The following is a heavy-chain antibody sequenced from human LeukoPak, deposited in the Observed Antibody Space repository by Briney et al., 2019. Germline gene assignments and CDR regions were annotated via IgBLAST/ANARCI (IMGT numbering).Heavy chain of an antibody. CDR3: ASLPTYDYVWGSYRYTDTSDY. CDR2: INHSGST. V-gene: IGHV4-34*01. Sequence: SETLSLTCAVYGGSFSGYYWSWIRQPPGRGLERIGEINHSGSTNYNPSLKSRVTISVDTSKNQFSLKLSPVTAADTAVYYCASLPTYDYVWGSYRYTDTSDYWGQGTLVTVSS. D-gene: IGHD3-16*02. CDR1: GGSFSGYY. J-gene: IGHJ4*02.